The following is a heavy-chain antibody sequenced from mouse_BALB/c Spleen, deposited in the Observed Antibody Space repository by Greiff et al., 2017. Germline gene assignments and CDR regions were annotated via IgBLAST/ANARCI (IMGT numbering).Heavy chain of an antibody. CDR2: IYPGNSDT. CDR3: TRWIGYRYDVGAMDY. D-gene: IGHD2-14*01. J-gene: IGHJ4*01. V-gene: IGHV1-5*01. Sequence: EVQLQQSGTVLARPGASVKMSCKASGYTFTSYWMHWVKQRPGQGLEWIGAIYPGNSDTSYNQKFKGKAKLTAVTSTSTAYMELSSLTNEDSAVYYCTRWIGYRYDVGAMDYWGQGTSVTVSS. CDR1: GYTFTSYW.